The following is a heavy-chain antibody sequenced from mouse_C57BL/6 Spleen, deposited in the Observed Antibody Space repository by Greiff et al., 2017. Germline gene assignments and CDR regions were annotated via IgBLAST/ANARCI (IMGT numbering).Heavy chain of an antibody. CDR1: GYTFTDYN. J-gene: IGHJ2*01. D-gene: IGHD1-1*01. CDR3: ARLDYYGVAEDY. V-gene: IGHV1-18*01. CDR2: INPNNGGT. Sequence: VHVKQSGPELVKPGASVKIPCKASGYTFTDYNMDWVKQSHGKSLEWIGDINPNNGGTIYNQKFKGKATLTVDKSSSTAYMELRSLTSEDTAVDYCARLDYYGVAEDYWGQGTTLTVSS.